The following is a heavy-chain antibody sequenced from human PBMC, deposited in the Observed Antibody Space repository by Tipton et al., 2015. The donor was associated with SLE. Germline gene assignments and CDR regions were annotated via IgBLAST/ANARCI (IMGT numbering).Heavy chain of an antibody. CDR2: IYTSGST. V-gene: IGHV4-61*09. CDR1: GGSISSGSYY. J-gene: IGHJ4*02. Sequence: TLSLTCTVSGGSISSGSYYWSWIRQPAGKGLEWIGYIYTSGSTNYNPSLKSRVTISVDTSKNQFSLKLSSVTAADTAVYYCARGILQGFDYWGQGTLVTVSA. CDR3: ARGILQGFDY.